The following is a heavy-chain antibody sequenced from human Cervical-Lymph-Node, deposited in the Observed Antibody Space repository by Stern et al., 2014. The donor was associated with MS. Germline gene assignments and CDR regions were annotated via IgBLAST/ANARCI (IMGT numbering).Heavy chain of an antibody. CDR3: MGVGDAMHV. Sequence: VQLVESGGGVVQPGRSLTLSCAASGFSLSNSDMHWVRQAPGKGLEWVAVMSFVGGNKKYGDSVKGRFSISRDMANNTLFLQMNSLRLEDTAVYYCMGVGDAMHVWGQGTTVIVSS. V-gene: IGHV3-30*03. J-gene: IGHJ6*02. CDR2: MSFVGGNK. CDR1: GFSLSNSD.